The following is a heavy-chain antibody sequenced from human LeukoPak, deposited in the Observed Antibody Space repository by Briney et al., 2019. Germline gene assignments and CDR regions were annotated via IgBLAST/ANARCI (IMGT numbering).Heavy chain of an antibody. CDR2: IYTSGST. D-gene: IGHD3-3*01. V-gene: IGHV4-4*09. CDR3: ARKYDFWSGYAFDI. Sequence: SETLSLTCTVSGGSISSYYWSWIRQPPGKGLEGIGYIYTSGSTNYNPSLKSRVTISVDTSKNQFSLKLSSVTAADTAVYYCARKYDFWSGYAFDIWGQGTMVTVSS. CDR1: GGSISSYY. J-gene: IGHJ3*02.